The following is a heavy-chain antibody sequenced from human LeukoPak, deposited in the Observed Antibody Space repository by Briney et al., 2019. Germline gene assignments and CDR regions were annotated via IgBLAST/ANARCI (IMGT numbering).Heavy chain of an antibody. CDR1: GFTFTSYG. J-gene: IGHJ6*02. V-gene: IGHV1-18*04. CDR2: ISAYSGNT. D-gene: IGHD5-24*01. Sequence: GASVKVSCKASGFTFTSYGFSWVRQAPGQGLEWMGWISAYSGNTNFAQKLQGRVTMTTDTSTSTAYMELRSLRSDDTAVYYCARDGVEMATYYYYAMDVWGQGTTVNVSS. CDR3: ARDGVEMATYYYYAMDV.